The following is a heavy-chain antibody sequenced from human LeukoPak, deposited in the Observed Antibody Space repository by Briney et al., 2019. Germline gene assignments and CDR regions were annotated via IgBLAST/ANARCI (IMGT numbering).Heavy chain of an antibody. CDR2: ISSSSSYI. CDR1: GFTFSSYS. D-gene: IGHD2-21*01. V-gene: IGHV3-21*01. J-gene: IGHJ3*02. CDR3: ARDCRPTEPYCGGDCYFHAFDI. Sequence: GGSLRLSCAASGFTFSSYSMNWVRQAPGKGLEWVSSISSSSSYIYYADSVKGRFTISRDNAKNSLYLQMNSLRAEDTAVYYCARDCRPTEPYCGGDCYFHAFDIWGQGTMVTVSS.